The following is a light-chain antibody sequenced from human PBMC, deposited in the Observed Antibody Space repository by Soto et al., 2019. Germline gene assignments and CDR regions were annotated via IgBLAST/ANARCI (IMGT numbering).Light chain of an antibody. CDR2: DVS. CDR3: SSNTTSGNYV. J-gene: IGLJ1*01. CDR1: ISDVGGYDY. V-gene: IGLV2-14*01. Sequence: QSVLTQPASVSGSPGQSITISCIGTISDVGGYDYVSWYQQHPGKAPKLMIYDVSNRPSGVSNRFSGSKSGHTASLTISGLQAEDEADYYCSSNTTSGNYVFGTGTKLTVL.